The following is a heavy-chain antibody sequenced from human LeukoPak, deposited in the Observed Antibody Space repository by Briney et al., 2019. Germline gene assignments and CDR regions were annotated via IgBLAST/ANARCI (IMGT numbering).Heavy chain of an antibody. V-gene: IGHV4-31*03. J-gene: IGHJ6*02. D-gene: IGHD3-10*01. CDR2: IYYSGST. CDR1: GGSISSGGYY. Sequence: PSQTLSLTCTVSGGSISSGGYYWSWIRQHPGKGLEWIGYIYYSGSTYYNPSLKSRVTISVDTSKNQFSLKLSSVTAADTAVYYCARDQPPALLWFGELSHRVYGMDVWGQGTTVTVSS. CDR3: ARDQPPALLWFGELSHRVYGMDV.